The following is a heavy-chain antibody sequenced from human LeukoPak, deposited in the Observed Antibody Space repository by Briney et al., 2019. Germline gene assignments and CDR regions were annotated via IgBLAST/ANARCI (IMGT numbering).Heavy chain of an antibody. CDR1: GFTFSSYS. J-gene: IGHJ4*02. CDR3: ARVDGSLFAYFDY. CDR2: NSSSSSYI. Sequence: GGSLRLSCAASGFTFSSYSMNWVRQAPGKGLEWVSSNSSSSSYIYYADSVKGRFTISRDNAKNSLYLQMNSLRAEDTAVYYCARVDGSLFAYFDYWGQGTLVTVSS. V-gene: IGHV3-21*01. D-gene: IGHD2-15*01.